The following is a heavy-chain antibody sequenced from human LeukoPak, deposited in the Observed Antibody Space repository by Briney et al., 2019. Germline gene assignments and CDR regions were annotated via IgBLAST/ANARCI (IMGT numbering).Heavy chain of an antibody. CDR3: ATTELGAAAGTGTFDY. Sequence: GASVKVSCKASGYTFTGYCMHWVRQAPGQGLEWMGWINPNSGGTNYAQKFQGRVTMTRDTSISTAYMELSRLRSDGTAVYYCATTELGAAAGTGTFDYWGQGTLVTVPS. D-gene: IGHD6-13*01. J-gene: IGHJ4*02. CDR1: GYTFTGYC. V-gene: IGHV1-2*02. CDR2: INPNSGGT.